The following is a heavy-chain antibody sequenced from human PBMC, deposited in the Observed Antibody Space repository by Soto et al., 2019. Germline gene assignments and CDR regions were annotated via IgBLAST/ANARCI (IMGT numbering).Heavy chain of an antibody. V-gene: IGHV3-23*01. CDR3: AKIPLIRVGAPGPRYFDY. CDR2: ISGSGSTT. D-gene: IGHD1-26*01. CDR1: GFTFSNSA. Sequence: GGSLRLSCAASGFTFSNSAMSWVRQAPGKGLEWVSAISGSGSTTYYADSVKGRFTISRDNSNKMLYLQVNSLRAEDTALYHCAKIPLIRVGAPGPRYFDYWGKGIRVTVSS. J-gene: IGHJ4*02.